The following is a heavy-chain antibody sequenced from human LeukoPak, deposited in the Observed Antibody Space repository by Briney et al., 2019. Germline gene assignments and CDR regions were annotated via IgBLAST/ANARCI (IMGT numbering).Heavy chain of an antibody. Sequence: PSETLSLTCTVSGGSVSSGSYYWSWIRQPPGKGLEWIGYIYYTGSTNYNPSLKSRVTISVDTSKNQFSLRLSSVTAADTAVYYCARVRYGGSPKYYFDYWGQGTLVTVSS. CDR3: ARVRYGGSPKYYFDY. D-gene: IGHD6-6*01. CDR2: IYYTGST. J-gene: IGHJ4*02. V-gene: IGHV4-61*01. CDR1: GGSVSSGSYY.